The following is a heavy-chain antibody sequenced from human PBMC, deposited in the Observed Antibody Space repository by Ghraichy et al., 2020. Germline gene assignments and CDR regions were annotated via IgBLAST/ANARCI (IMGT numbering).Heavy chain of an antibody. V-gene: IGHV3-53*01. CDR1: GFTVSGNY. J-gene: IGHJ6*02. Sequence: GGSLRLSCAASGFTVSGNYMNWVRQAPGKGLEWVSVIYRGGSTYYAYSVKGRFTISRANFRNTLHLQMNSLRVYDTAVYYCARTSWLAGLDVWGQGTTVTVSS. CDR3: ARTSWLAGLDV. CDR2: IYRGGST. D-gene: IGHD5-12*01.